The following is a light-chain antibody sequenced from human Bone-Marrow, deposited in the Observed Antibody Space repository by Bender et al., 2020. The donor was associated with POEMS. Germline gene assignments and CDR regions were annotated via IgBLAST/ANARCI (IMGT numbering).Light chain of an antibody. CDR2: ETT. CDR3: CSYVGSSTFYV. J-gene: IGLJ1*01. CDR1: STDVGNYNL. Sequence: QSALTQPASVSGSPGQSITISCTGTSTDVGNYNLVSWYQQHPGKAPKLMIYETTKRPSGVSSRFSGSRSGDTASLTISGLQAEDEADYYCCSYVGSSTFYVFGTGTKVTVL. V-gene: IGLV2-23*02.